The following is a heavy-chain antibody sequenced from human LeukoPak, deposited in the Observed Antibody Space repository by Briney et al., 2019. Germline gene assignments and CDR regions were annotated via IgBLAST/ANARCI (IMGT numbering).Heavy chain of an antibody. J-gene: IGHJ6*02. CDR1: GYTFTSYG. D-gene: IGHD1-26*01. CDR3: ARAFHLKYSGSYYHYYGMDV. V-gene: IGHV1-18*01. Sequence: ASVKVSCKASGYTFTSYGISWVRQAPGQGLEWMGWISAYNSNTNYAQKLQGRVTMTTDTSTSTAYMELRSLRSDDTAVYYCARAFHLKYSGSYYHYYGMDVWGQGTTVTVSS. CDR2: ISAYNSNT.